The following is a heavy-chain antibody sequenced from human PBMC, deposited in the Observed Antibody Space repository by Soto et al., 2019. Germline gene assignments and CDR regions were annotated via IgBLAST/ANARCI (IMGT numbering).Heavy chain of an antibody. D-gene: IGHD2-21*01. J-gene: IGHJ4*02. V-gene: IGHV3-74*01. CDR1: GFNFSSYW. CDR3: AKGQVVVAPQNGRFLDS. CDR2: IKSDGTTT. Sequence: GGYLRLSCAASGFNFSSYWVNWVRQAPGKGVVWVSRIKSDGTTTDYADSVKGRFTISRDNAKRTVYLEMNSLRADDTAVYYCAKGQVVVAPQNGRFLDSCGQGYLVTVYS.